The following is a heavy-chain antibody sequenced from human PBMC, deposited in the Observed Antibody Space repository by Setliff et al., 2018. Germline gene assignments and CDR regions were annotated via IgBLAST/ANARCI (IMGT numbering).Heavy chain of an antibody. V-gene: IGHV4-39*01. CDR3: ARLGGSSGSGGFYYYYYYMDV. CDR2: ISYRGNT. CDR1: GGSIGSGDFHWY. D-gene: IGHD3-22*01. Sequence: SETLSLTCIVSGGSIGSGDFHWYWGWVRQSPGEGLEWIGSISYRGNTFYNPSLKSRVTISVDTSKNQFSLKLSSETAADTAVYYCARLGGSSGSGGFYYYYYYMDVWGQGTLVTVSS. J-gene: IGHJ6*03.